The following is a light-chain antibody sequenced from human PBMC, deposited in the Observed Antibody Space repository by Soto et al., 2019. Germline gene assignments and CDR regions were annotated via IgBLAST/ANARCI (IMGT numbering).Light chain of an antibody. CDR2: GAS. J-gene: IGKJ3*01. Sequence: EIVLTQSPGTLSLSPGERATLSCRASQSVSSSYLGWYQQKPGQAPRLVIYGASRRASGITDRSSGSVSGTDFTLTISRLEPEDFAVYYCQQYGGSPLVAFGPGTKVDIK. CDR3: QQYGGSPLVA. CDR1: QSVSSSY. V-gene: IGKV3-20*01.